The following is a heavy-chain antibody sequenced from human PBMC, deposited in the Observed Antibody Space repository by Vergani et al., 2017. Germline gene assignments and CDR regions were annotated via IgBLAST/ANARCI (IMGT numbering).Heavy chain of an antibody. V-gene: IGHV4-38-2*02. CDR2: IYHSGST. CDR3: ARDSGEYQPEAFDY. D-gene: IGHD2-2*01. Sequence: QVQLQESGPGLVKPSETLSLTCAVSGYSISSGYYWGWIRQPPGKGLEWIGSIYHSGSTYYNPSLKSRVTISVDTSKNQFSLKLSSVTAADTAVYYCARDSGEYQPEAFDYWGQGTLVTVSS. CDR1: GYSISSGYY. J-gene: IGHJ4*02.